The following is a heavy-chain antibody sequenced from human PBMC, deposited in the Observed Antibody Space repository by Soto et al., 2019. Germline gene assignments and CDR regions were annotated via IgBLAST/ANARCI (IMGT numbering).Heavy chain of an antibody. Sequence: GGSLRLSCAASGFTLSSYSMHWVRQAPGKGLEWVGVISYDGNKKYYRDSVKGRFSISRDTSNNTVHLQMNSLRPDDTAVYYCARSVAVAGLDYWGQGSLVTSPQ. D-gene: IGHD6-19*01. CDR2: ISYDGNKK. CDR3: ARSVAVAGLDY. V-gene: IGHV3-30-3*01. CDR1: GFTLSSYS. J-gene: IGHJ4*02.